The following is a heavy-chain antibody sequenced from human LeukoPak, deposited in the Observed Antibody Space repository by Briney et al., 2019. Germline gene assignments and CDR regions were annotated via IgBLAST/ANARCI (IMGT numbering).Heavy chain of an antibody. CDR2: VSPYNGNT. V-gene: IGHV1-18*01. CDR3: ARGGSDCSGGNCPYSWFDP. D-gene: IGHD2-15*01. J-gene: IGHJ5*02. Sequence: AAVKVSCKASGYTFKNYGISWVRQAPGQGLEWMGWVSPYNGNTKYAQKLQGSVTMTTDTSTSTAYMELRSLTSDDTAVYYCARGGSDCSGGNCPYSWFDPWGQGTLVTVSS. CDR1: GYTFKNYG.